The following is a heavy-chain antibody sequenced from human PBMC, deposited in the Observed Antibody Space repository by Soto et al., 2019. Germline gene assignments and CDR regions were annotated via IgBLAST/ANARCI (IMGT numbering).Heavy chain of an antibody. Sequence: SETLSLTCAVSGGSISSSNWWSWVRQPPGKGLEWIGEIYQSGSTNYNPSLKSRVTISVDKSKNQFSLKLSSVTAADTAVYYCARADYYDSSTYYSAFDNWGKGTLVTVSS. D-gene: IGHD3-22*01. CDR3: ARADYYDSSTYYSAFDN. CDR2: IYQSGST. J-gene: IGHJ4*02. V-gene: IGHV4-4*02. CDR1: GGSISSSNW.